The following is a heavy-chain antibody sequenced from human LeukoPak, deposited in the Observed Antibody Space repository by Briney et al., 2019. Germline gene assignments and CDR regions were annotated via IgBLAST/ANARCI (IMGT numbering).Heavy chain of an antibody. D-gene: IGHD3-3*01. V-gene: IGHV3-23*01. J-gene: IGHJ4*02. CDR2: ISGSGGST. Sequence: GGSLRLSCAASGFTFSSYAMSWVRQAPGKGLEWVSAISGSGGSTYYADSVKGRFTISRDNSKNTLYLQMNGLRAEDTAVYYCAKDEYYDFWSGYDDWGQGTLVTVSS. CDR3: AKDEYYDFWSGYDD. CDR1: GFTFSSYA.